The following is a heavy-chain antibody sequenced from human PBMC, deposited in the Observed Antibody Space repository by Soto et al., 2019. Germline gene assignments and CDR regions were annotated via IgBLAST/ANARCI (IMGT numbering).Heavy chain of an antibody. CDR2: ISSASSFI. D-gene: IGHD7-27*01. CDR1: GFTFSDYN. V-gene: IGHV3-21*02. CDR3: ARGSISWGPGAFDI. Sequence: EIQLVESGGGLAKPGGSLRLSCTASGFTFSDYNINWVRQAPGKGLEWVSSISSASSFIYYADSLKRRFTISRDNAKNSVYLQIDSLSAEDTALYYCARGSISWGPGAFDIWGQGTMVTVSS. J-gene: IGHJ3*02.